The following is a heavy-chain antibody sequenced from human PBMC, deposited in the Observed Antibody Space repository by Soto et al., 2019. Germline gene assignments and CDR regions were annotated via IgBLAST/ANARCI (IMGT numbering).Heavy chain of an antibody. V-gene: IGHV1-18*01. J-gene: IGHJ4*02. Sequence: ASVKVSCKASGYTFTSYGISWVRQAPGQGLEWMGWISAYNGNTNYAQKLQGRVTMTTDTSTSTAYMELRSLRYDDTAVYYCVVAAQPYYFDYWGQGTLVTVSS. CDR1: GYTFTSYG. CDR2: ISAYNGNT. D-gene: IGHD2-15*01. CDR3: VVAAQPYYFDY.